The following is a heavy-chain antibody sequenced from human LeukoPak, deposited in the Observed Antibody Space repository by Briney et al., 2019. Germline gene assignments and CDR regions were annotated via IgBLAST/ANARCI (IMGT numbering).Heavy chain of an antibody. CDR1: GFTFSSYL. J-gene: IGHJ4*02. V-gene: IGHV3-7*03. CDR3: ARASNTIPDDY. D-gene: IGHD3-3*01. CDR2: IKQDGSEK. Sequence: GGSLRLSCAASGFTFSSYLMSWVRQAPGKGLEWVANIKQDGSEKYYVDSVKGRFTISRDNAKNSLYLQMNSLRAEDTAVYYCARASNTIPDDYWGQGTLVTVSS.